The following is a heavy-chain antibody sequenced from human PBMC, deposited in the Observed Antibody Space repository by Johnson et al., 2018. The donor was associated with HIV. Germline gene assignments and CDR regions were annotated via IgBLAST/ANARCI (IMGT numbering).Heavy chain of an antibody. J-gene: IGHJ3*02. D-gene: IGHD3-16*02. V-gene: IGHV3-30*02. CDR3: ASELSLLRDAFDI. CDR1: KSTFSTSV. Sequence: QVQLVEPGGGLVQPGRSLRLSCAASKSTFSTSVMHWVRQAPGQVLEWVAFTRYDGSNKYYADSVYGRFTISRDNSKNTLYLQMNSLRAEDTAVYYCASELSLLRDAFDIWGQGTMVTVSS. CDR2: TRYDGSNK.